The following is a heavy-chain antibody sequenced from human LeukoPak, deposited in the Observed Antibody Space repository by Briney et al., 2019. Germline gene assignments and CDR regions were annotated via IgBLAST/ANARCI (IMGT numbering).Heavy chain of an antibody. J-gene: IGHJ3*02. CDR1: GYTFTSYD. Sequence: SVNLSCTASGYTFTSYDINCVRQATRQGLEWMGWMNPNSGNTGSTHNFQGRVTMTRNTSISTAYMELSRLRSEDTAVYYCARYLCSSTSCYRDAFDIWGQGTMVTVSS. CDR2: MNPNSGNT. V-gene: IGHV1-8*01. CDR3: ARYLCSSTSCYRDAFDI. D-gene: IGHD2-2*02.